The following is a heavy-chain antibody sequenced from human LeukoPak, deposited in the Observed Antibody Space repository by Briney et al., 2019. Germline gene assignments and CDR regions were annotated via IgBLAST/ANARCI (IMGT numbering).Heavy chain of an antibody. V-gene: IGHV4-34*01. D-gene: IGHD3-22*01. Sequence: SETLSLTCAVYGGSFSGYYWSWIRQPPGKGLEWIGEINHSGSTNYNPSLKSRVTISVDTSKSQFSLKLSSVTAADTAVYYCARAGLLLGAFDIWGQGTVVTVSS. CDR3: ARAGLLLGAFDI. CDR1: GGSFSGYY. J-gene: IGHJ3*02. CDR2: INHSGST.